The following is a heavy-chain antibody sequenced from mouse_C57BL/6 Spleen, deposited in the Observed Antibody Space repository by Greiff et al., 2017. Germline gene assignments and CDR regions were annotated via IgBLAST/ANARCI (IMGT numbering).Heavy chain of an antibody. Sequence: DVKLVESGGGLVKPGGSLKLSCAASGFTSSSYAMSWVRQTPEKRLEWVATISDGGSYTYYPDNVKGRFTISRDNAKNNLYLQRSHLKSEDTDMYYCARDERYRVKDWYFEVWGTGTTVTVAS. D-gene: IGHD1-3*01. V-gene: IGHV5-4*01. CDR3: ARDERYRVKDWYFEV. J-gene: IGHJ1*03. CDR1: GFTSSSYA. CDR2: ISDGGSYT.